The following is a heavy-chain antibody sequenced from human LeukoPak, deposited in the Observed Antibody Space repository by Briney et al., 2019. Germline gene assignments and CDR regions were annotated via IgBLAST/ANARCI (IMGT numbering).Heavy chain of an antibody. V-gene: IGHV4-39*02. J-gene: IGHJ6*03. CDR1: GLSISSSDYY. CDR2: ISYSGST. D-gene: IGHD3-22*01. CDR3: ARLTHSYYSDTSGYYPYYYMDV. Sequence: SETLSLTCTVSGLSISSSDYYWGWIRQSPGKGLEWIGRISYSGSTYYNPSLKSRVTISVDTSKNHFSLRLSSVTAADTAVYYCARLTHSYYSDTSGYYPYYYMDVWGKGTTVTVSS.